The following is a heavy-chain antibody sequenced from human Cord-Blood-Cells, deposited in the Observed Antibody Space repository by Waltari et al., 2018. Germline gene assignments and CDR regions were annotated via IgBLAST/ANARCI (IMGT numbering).Heavy chain of an antibody. J-gene: IGHJ4*02. V-gene: IGHV1-69*10. Sequence: QVQLVQSGAEVKKPGSSVKVSCKASGGTFSSYAISWVRQAPGQGLEWMGGIIPILVIANYAQKFQGRVTITADKSTSTAYMELSSLRSEDTAVYYCARDLDYYDSSGYYYFDYWGQGTLVTVSS. CDR1: GGTFSSYA. CDR3: ARDLDYYDSSGYYYFDY. D-gene: IGHD3-22*01. CDR2: IIPILVIA.